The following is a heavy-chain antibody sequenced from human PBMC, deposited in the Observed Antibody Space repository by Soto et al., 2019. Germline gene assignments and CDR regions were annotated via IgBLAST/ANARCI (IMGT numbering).Heavy chain of an antibody. J-gene: IGHJ4*02. CDR1: GYSFSSYW. D-gene: IGHD3-9*01. CDR2: IYPGDSDT. Sequence: PGESLKISCKGSGYSFSSYWIGWVRQMPGKGLEWMGIIYPGDSDTRYSPSFQGQVTISADKSISTAYLQWSSLKASDTAMYYCARHILADILPGYYFDYRGQGTLVTVSS. CDR3: ARHILADILPGYYFDY. V-gene: IGHV5-51*01.